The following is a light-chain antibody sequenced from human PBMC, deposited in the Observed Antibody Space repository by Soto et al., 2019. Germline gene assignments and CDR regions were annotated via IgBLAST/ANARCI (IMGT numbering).Light chain of an antibody. CDR1: SSDVGGYNY. CDR3: SSYAGSNNLV. Sequence: QSVLTQPPSASGSPGQSVTISCTGTSSDVGGYNYVSWYQQHPGEAPKLMVYEVTKRPSGVPDRFSGSKSGNTASLTVSGLQAEDEADYYCSSYAGSNNLVFGGGTK. V-gene: IGLV2-8*01. CDR2: EVT. J-gene: IGLJ3*02.